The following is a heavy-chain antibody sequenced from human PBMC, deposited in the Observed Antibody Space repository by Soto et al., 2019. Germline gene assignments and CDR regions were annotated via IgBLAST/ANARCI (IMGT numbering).Heavy chain of an antibody. D-gene: IGHD2-15*01. CDR1: GYTFTSYA. Sequence: VASVKVSCKASGYTFTSYAMHWVRQAPGQRLEWMGWINAGNGNTKYSQKFQGRVTITRDTSASTAYMELSSLRSEDTAVYYCARMMGYCSGGSCYELDYWGQGTLVTASS. CDR2: INAGNGNT. CDR3: ARMMGYCSGGSCYELDY. J-gene: IGHJ4*02. V-gene: IGHV1-3*01.